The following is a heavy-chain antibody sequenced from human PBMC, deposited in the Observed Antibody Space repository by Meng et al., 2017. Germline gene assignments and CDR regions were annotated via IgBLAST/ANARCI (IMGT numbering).Heavy chain of an antibody. V-gene: IGHV2-70*04. CDR3: ALIYGSGSYYNPGGY. D-gene: IGHD3-10*01. J-gene: IGHJ4*02. CDR1: WFSLSTCGMR. Sequence: SGPTLVKPTQTPTLTCTFSWFSLSTCGMRVSWIRQPPGKALEWLARIDWDDDKFYSTSLKTRLTISKDTSKNQVVLTMTNMDPVDTATYYCALIYGSGSYYNPGGYWGQGTLVTVSS. CDR2: IDWDDDK.